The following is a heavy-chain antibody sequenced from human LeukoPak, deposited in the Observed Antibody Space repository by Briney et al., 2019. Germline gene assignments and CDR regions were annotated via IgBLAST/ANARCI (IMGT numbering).Heavy chain of an antibody. CDR3: ARQEGVSYFSSGSYFGS. Sequence: SETLSLTCTISGGSIRSNSYYWGWIRQPPGKGLEWIGSIYYSGSTYYSPSLKSRVTISVDSSKNQFSLKLSSVTAADTAVYHCARQEGVSYFSSGSYFGSWGQGALVTVSS. V-gene: IGHV4-39*01. D-gene: IGHD3-10*01. J-gene: IGHJ4*02. CDR1: GGSIRSNSYY. CDR2: IYYSGST.